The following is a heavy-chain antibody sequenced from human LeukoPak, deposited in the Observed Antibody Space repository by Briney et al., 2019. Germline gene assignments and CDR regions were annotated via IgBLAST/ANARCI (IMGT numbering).Heavy chain of an antibody. J-gene: IGHJ6*03. CDR2: IKQDGSEK. CDR1: GFTFTRYW. Sequence: QPGGSLRLSCAASGFTFTRYWMSWVRQAPGKGLEWVANIKQDGSEKYYVDSVKGRFTISRDNPKNSLYLQMNSLRAEDTAVYYCARGGAYSSGWNNYYYMDVWGKGTTVTVSS. CDR3: ARGGAYSSGWNNYYYMDV. V-gene: IGHV3-7*01. D-gene: IGHD6-19*01.